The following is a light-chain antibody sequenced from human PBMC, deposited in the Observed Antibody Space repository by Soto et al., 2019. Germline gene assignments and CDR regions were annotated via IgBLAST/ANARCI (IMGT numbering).Light chain of an antibody. CDR1: SSDVGGYNY. Sequence: QSALTQPPSASGSPGQSVTISCTGTSSDVGGYNYVSWYQQHPGKAPKLMIYEVSKWPSGVPDRFSGSKSGNTASLTVSGXXXXXXAXYYCSSXXXXXXXVFGXGT. CDR2: EVS. CDR3: SSXXXXXXXV. V-gene: IGLV2-8*01. J-gene: IGLJ1*01.